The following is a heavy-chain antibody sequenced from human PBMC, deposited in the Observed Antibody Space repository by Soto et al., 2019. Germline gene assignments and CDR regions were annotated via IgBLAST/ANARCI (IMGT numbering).Heavy chain of an antibody. CDR1: GDNFKKNV. J-gene: IGHJ6*02. CDR2: TIPALGKT. V-gene: IGHV1-69*10. D-gene: IGHD3-10*01. Sequence: EASVKVSCKTSGDNFKKNVFTWVRQAPGQGLEWMGGTIPALGKTHYIEKFQGRVTITVDDATRTVYMEVRDLTSEDAAIYYCARGPFRPSAMDVWGQGTTVTVSS. CDR3: ARGPFRPSAMDV.